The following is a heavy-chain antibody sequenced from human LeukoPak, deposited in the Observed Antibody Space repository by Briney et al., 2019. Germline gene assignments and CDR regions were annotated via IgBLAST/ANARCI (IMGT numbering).Heavy chain of an antibody. J-gene: IGHJ1*01. Sequence: PSETLSLTCTVSGSSVSSGSYYWNWIRQPPGKGLEWIGYIYYSGSTSYNPSLKSRVTISVDTSKNQFSLKLSSVTAADTAVYYCARGGAARLHFQNWGQGTLVTVSS. D-gene: IGHD6-6*01. CDR2: IYYSGST. V-gene: IGHV4-61*01. CDR3: ARGGAARLHFQN. CDR1: GSSVSSGSYY.